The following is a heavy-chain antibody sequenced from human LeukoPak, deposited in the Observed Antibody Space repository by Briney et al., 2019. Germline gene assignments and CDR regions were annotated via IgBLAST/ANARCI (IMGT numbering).Heavy chain of an antibody. D-gene: IGHD2-21*01. CDR1: GGSISSSSYY. J-gene: IGHJ4*02. CDR3: ARRRGGEDYFDS. Sequence: SETLSLTCTVSGGSISSSSYYWDWIRQPPGKGLEWIGSVSYSGSTYYNPSLKSRVSISVETSKNQFSLNLSSVTAADTAVFSCARRRGGEDYFDSWGQGTLVTVSS. V-gene: IGHV4-39*01. CDR2: VSYSGST.